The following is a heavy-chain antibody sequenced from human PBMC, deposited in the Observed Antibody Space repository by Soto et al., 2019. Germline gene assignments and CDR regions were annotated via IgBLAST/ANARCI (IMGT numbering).Heavy chain of an antibody. Sequence: GGSLRLSCAASGFTFSSYSMSWVRQAPGKGLEWVSGFRTSGDGGTTYYADSVKGRFTISRDNSKNMLFLQMNSLRAEDTAIYYCAKKDNSGPGSQYFDYWGQGTLVTVS. CDR1: GFTFSSYS. J-gene: IGHJ4*02. D-gene: IGHD3-10*01. V-gene: IGHV3-23*01. CDR2: FRTSGDGGTT. CDR3: AKKDNSGPGSQYFDY.